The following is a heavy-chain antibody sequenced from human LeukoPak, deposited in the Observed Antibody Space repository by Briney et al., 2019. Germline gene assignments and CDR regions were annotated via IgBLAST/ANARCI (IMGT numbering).Heavy chain of an antibody. Sequence: ASVKVSCKASGGTFSSYAISWVRQAPGQGLEWMGGIIPIFGTANYAQKFQGRITITADEFTSTAYMELSSLRSEDTAVYYCARARGATMVRGVIILDVWGKGTTVTISS. CDR1: GGTFSSYA. CDR3: ARARGATMVRGVIILDV. J-gene: IGHJ6*04. D-gene: IGHD3-10*01. CDR2: IIPIFGTA. V-gene: IGHV1-69*13.